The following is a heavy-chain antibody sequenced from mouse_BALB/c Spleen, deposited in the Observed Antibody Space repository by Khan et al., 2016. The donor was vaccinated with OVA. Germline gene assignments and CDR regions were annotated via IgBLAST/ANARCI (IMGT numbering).Heavy chain of an antibody. D-gene: IGHD2-14*01. CDR2: IYPGDGDT. J-gene: IGHJ2*01. Sequence: VQLQQSGAELARPGASVKLSCKASGYTFTSYWMQWVKQRPGQGPEWIGTIYPGDGDTRYTQKFKGKATLTADKSSSTAYMQLSSLASEDSAVYYCASYRYDYFDYWGQGTTLTVSS. V-gene: IGHV1-87*01. CDR3: ASYRYDYFDY. CDR1: GYTFTSYW.